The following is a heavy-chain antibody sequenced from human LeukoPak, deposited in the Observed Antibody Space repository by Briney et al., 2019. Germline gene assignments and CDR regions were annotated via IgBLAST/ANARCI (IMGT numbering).Heavy chain of an antibody. V-gene: IGHV4-4*07. Sequence: SETLSLTCTVSGGSISSYYWSWIRQPAGKGLGWIGRIYTSGSTNYNPSLKSRVTISVDKSKNQFSLKLSSVTAADTTVYYCARHGDYGGYFDYWGQGTLVTVSS. CDR3: ARHGDYGGYFDY. CDR2: IYTSGST. CDR1: GGSISSYY. J-gene: IGHJ4*02. D-gene: IGHD4-17*01.